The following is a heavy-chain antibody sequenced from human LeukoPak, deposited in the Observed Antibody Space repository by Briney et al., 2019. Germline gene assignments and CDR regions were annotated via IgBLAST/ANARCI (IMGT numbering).Heavy chain of an antibody. Sequence: SETLSLTCTVSGGSISSYCWSWIRQPPGKGLECIGYIYYSGSTNYNPSLKSRVTISVDTSKNQFSLKLSSVTAADTAVYYCARVEYCSSTSCYAGMRATNRYFDLWGRGTLVTVSS. V-gene: IGHV4-59*01. CDR1: GGSISSYC. D-gene: IGHD2-2*01. CDR3: ARVEYCSSTSCYAGMRATNRYFDL. J-gene: IGHJ2*01. CDR2: IYYSGST.